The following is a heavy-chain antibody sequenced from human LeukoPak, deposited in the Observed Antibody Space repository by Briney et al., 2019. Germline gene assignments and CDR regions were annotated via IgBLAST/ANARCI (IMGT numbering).Heavy chain of an antibody. CDR1: GFTFSSDW. CDR2: IKQDGGEK. CDR3: AIVSTEWLLSY. J-gene: IGHJ4*02. V-gene: IGHV3-7*01. Sequence: GGSLRLTCAASGFTFSSDWMAWVRQAPGKGLEWVANIKQDGGEKFYLDSVKGRFTISRDNSRNSLYLQMNSLRAEDTAVYYCAIVSTEWLLSYWGQGTLVTVSS. D-gene: IGHD3-3*01.